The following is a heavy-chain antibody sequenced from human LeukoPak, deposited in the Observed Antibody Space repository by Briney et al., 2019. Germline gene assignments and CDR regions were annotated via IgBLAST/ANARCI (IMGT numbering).Heavy chain of an antibody. Sequence: GESLKISCKGSGYSFTSYRIGWVRQMPGKGLEWVGIIYPGDSDTRYSPSFQGQVTISANKSISTAYLQWSSLKASDTAMYYCARIPVVVTATGGAFDIWGQGTMVTVSS. CDR2: IYPGDSDT. J-gene: IGHJ3*02. CDR1: GYSFTSYR. D-gene: IGHD2-21*02. CDR3: ARIPVVVTATGGAFDI. V-gene: IGHV5-51*01.